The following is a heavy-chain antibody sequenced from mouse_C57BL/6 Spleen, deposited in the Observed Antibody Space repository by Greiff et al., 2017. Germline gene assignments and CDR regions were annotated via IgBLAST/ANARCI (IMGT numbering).Heavy chain of an antibody. J-gene: IGHJ4*01. V-gene: IGHV1-81*01. Sequence: QVQLKQSGAELARPGASVKLSCKASGYTFTSYGISWVKQRTGQGLEWIGEIYPRSGNTYYNEKFKGKATLTADKSSSTAYMELRSLTSEDSAVYFCAREFYDYDDAMDYWGQGTSVTVSS. CDR3: AREFYDYDDAMDY. CDR1: GYTFTSYG. D-gene: IGHD2-4*01. CDR2: IYPRSGNT.